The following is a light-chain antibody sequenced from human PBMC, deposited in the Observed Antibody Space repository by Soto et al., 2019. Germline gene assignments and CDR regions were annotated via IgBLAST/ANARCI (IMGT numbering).Light chain of an antibody. CDR1: QSVSSY. CDR3: KQRSNSLT. J-gene: IGKJ1*01. CDR2: DAS. V-gene: IGKV3-11*01. Sequence: EIVLTQSPATLSLSPGERATLSCRASQSVSSYLAWYQQKPGQAPRLLIYDASNRATGIPARFSGSGSGTDFTLTISSLEPEDFAVYYCKQRSNSLTFGQGTKVEIK.